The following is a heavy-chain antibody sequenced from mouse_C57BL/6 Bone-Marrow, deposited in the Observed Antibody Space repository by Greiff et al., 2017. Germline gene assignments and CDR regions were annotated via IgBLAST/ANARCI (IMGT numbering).Heavy chain of an antibody. CDR3: ARGYYGYYYAMDY. Sequence: VQLQESGPSLVRPSPTLSLTCTATGFSFNSDCYWIWIRQFPGNKLEYIGYTFYSGITYYNPSLESRTYITRDTSKNQFSLKLSCVTTEDTATYYCARGYYGYYYAMDYWGQGTSVTVSA. CDR2: TFYSGIT. D-gene: IGHD2-2*01. CDR1: GFSFNSDCY. V-gene: IGHV3-3*01. J-gene: IGHJ4*01.